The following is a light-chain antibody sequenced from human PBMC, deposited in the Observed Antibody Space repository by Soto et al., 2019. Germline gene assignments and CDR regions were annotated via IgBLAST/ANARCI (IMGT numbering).Light chain of an antibody. CDR3: QQRSNWPPFT. J-gene: IGKJ4*01. CDR2: DAS. CDR1: QSVSSY. V-gene: IGKV3-11*01. Sequence: EIVLTQSPATLSLSPGERATLSCRASQSVSSYLAWYQQKPGQAPRLLIYDASNRATGIPARFSGSGSGTDFTLTISSLEPEDGAVYYCQQRSNWPPFTFGGGTKVEIK.